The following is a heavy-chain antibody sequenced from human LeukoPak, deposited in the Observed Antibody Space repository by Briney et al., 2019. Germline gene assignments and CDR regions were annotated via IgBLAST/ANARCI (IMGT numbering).Heavy chain of an antibody. CDR1: GFTFSSYA. CDR2: ISGSGGST. J-gene: IGHJ3*02. Sequence: GGSLRLSCAASGFTFSSYAMSWVRQAPGKGLEWVSAISGSGGSTYYADTVKGRFTISRDNSKNTLYLQMNSLRAEDTAVYYCARDLYGDYDEVAFDIWGQGTMVTVSS. D-gene: IGHD4-17*01. CDR3: ARDLYGDYDEVAFDI. V-gene: IGHV3-23*01.